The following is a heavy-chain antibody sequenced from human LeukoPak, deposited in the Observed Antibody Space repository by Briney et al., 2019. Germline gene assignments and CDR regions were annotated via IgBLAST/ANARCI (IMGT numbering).Heavy chain of an antibody. Sequence: ASVKVSCKASGGTFSSYAISWVRQAPGQGLEWMGGIIPIFGTANYAQRFQGRVTITTDESTSTAYMELSSLRSEDTAVYYCARDQDYYDSSGYLGAFDIWGQGTMVTVSS. CDR1: GGTFSSYA. V-gene: IGHV1-69*05. CDR2: IIPIFGTA. D-gene: IGHD3-22*01. J-gene: IGHJ3*02. CDR3: ARDQDYYDSSGYLGAFDI.